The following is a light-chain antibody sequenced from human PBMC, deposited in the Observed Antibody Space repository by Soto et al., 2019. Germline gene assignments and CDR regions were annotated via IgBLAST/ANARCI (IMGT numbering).Light chain of an antibody. Sequence: IHMTHAPSTLSASVVYRVTITFLASQSISNWLAWYQQKPGKAPKLLIYKASSLESGVPSRFSGSGSGTEFTLTISSLQPDDFATYYCQQSYSTPPTFGQGTKVDIK. V-gene: IGKV1-5*03. CDR2: KAS. CDR3: QQSYSTPPT. CDR1: QSISNW. J-gene: IGKJ1*01.